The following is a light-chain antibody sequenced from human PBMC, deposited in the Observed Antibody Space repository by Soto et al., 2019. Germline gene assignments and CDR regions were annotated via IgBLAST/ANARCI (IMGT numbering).Light chain of an antibody. J-gene: IGLJ3*02. CDR2: GDN. CDR1: SSNIGAGHD. Sequence: QAVVTQPPSVSGAPGQRVTISCAGSSSNIGAGHDVHWYQQLPGTAPKLLIYGDNNRPSGVPDRFSGSKSGASGSLAITGLQAEDEAEYYCQSYDSSLSEGVFGGGTKLTVL. V-gene: IGLV1-40*03. CDR3: QSYDSSLSEGV.